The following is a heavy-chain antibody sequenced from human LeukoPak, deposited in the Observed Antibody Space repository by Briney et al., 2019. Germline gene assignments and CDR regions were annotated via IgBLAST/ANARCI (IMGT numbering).Heavy chain of an antibody. D-gene: IGHD1-26*01. CDR3: ARAHDGRCSY. CDR2: IYYSGST. Sequence: SETLSLTCTVSGGSISSYYWSWIRQPPGKGLEWIGYIYYSGSTNYSPSLKSRVTISVDTSKNQFSLKLSSVTAADTSVYYCARAHDGRCSYWGKETLLTVSS. V-gene: IGHV4-59*12. CDR1: GGSISSYY. J-gene: IGHJ4*02.